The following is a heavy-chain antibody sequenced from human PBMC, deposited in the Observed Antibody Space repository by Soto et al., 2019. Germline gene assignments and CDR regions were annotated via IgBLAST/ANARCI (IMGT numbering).Heavy chain of an antibody. CDR2: IIPIFGTA. CDR3: ARTWTSAGYNYFYFDY. Sequence: QVQLVQSGAEVKKPGSSVKVSCKASGGTFSSYAISWVRQAPGQGLEWMGGIIPIFGTANYAQKFQGRVTITADESTSTAYMELSSLRSEDTAVYYCARTWTSAGYNYFYFDYWGQGTLVTVSS. CDR1: GGTFSSYA. D-gene: IGHD5-12*01. J-gene: IGHJ4*02. V-gene: IGHV1-69*12.